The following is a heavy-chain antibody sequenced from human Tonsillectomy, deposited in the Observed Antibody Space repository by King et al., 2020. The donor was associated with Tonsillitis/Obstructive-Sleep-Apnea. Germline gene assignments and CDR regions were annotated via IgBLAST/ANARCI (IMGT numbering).Heavy chain of an antibody. CDR3: ARTKDNSNDRPLDY. V-gene: IGHV4-34*01. CDR2: INHSGST. CDR1: GGSFSGYY. J-gene: IGHJ4*02. D-gene: IGHD1-1*01. Sequence: VQLQQWGAGLLKPSETLSLTCAVYGGSFSGYYWSWIRQPPGKGLEWIGEINHSGSTNYNPSLKSRVTISVDTSKNQFSLKLNSVTAADTAVYYCARTKDNSNDRPLDYWGQGTLVTVSS.